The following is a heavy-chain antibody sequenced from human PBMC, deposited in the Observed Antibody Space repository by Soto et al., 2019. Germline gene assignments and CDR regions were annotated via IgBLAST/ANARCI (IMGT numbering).Heavy chain of an antibody. CDR2: ISAYNGNT. D-gene: IGHD3-3*01. V-gene: IGHV1-18*01. Sequence: QVQLVQSGAEVKKPGASVKVSCKASGYTFTSYGISWVRQAPGQGLEWMGWISAYNGNTNYAQKLQGRVTMTTYTSTSTAYMELRSLRSDDTAVYYCARELRVHYDFWSGYYDYFDYWGQGTLVTVSS. J-gene: IGHJ4*02. CDR1: GYTFTSYG. CDR3: ARELRVHYDFWSGYYDYFDY.